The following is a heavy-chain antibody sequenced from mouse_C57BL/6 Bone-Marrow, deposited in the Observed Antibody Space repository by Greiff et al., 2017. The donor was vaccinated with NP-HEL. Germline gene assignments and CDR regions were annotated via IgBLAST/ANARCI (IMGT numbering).Heavy chain of an antibody. J-gene: IGHJ1*03. CDR1: GFTFSSYG. CDR3: ARRVWLRRDWYFDV. CDR2: ISSGGSYT. Sequence: EVQGVESGGDLVKPGGSLKLSCAASGFTFSSYGMSWVRQTPDKRLEWVATISSGGSYTYYPDSVKGRFTISRDNAKNTLYLQMSSLKSEDTAMYYCARRVWLRRDWYFDVWGTGTTVTVSS. D-gene: IGHD2-2*01. V-gene: IGHV5-6*01.